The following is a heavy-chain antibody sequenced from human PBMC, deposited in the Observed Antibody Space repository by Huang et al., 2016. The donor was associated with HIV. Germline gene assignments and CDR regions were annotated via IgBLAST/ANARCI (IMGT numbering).Heavy chain of an antibody. CDR1: GFTFSSDW. CDR3: VRDPRIQSWLNYFDY. V-gene: IGHV3-74*01. J-gene: IGHJ4*02. D-gene: IGHD3-22*01. CDR2: IKSDGSSS. Sequence: EVQLVESGGGLVQPGGSLRLSCAASGFTFSSDWMNWVRQAPGKGWGWVSRIKSDGSSSGYADAVKGRFTISRDNAKNTLYLQMNSLRAEDTAVYYCVRDPRIQSWLNYFDYWGQGTLVSVSS.